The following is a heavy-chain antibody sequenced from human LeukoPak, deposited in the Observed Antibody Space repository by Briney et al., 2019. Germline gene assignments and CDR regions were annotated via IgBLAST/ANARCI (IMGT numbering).Heavy chain of an antibody. Sequence: GSLRLSCAASGFTFSSYWMSWVRQAPGKGLEWVANIKQDGSEKYYVDSVKGRFTISRDNAKNSLYLQMDSLRAEDTAVYYCARGSYSSPPDYWGQGTLVTVSS. CDR3: ARGSYSSPPDY. D-gene: IGHD6-13*01. J-gene: IGHJ4*02. CDR1: GFTFSSYW. CDR2: IKQDGSEK. V-gene: IGHV3-7*01.